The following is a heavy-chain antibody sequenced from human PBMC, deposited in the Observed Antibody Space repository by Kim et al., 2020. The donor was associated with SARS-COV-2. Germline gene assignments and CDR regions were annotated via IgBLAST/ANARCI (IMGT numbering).Heavy chain of an antibody. CDR3: ARGNYDSSGYLGSNQYYYYYGMAV. D-gene: IGHD3-22*01. J-gene: IGHJ6*02. CDR2: ISSSGSTI. V-gene: IGHV3-11*04. Sequence: GGSLRLSCAASGFTFSDYYMSWIRQAPGKGLEWVSYISSSGSTIYYADSVKGRFTISRDNAKNSLYLQMNSLRAEDTAVYYCARGNYDSSGYLGSNQYYYYYGMAVWGQGTTVTVSS. CDR1: GFTFSDYY.